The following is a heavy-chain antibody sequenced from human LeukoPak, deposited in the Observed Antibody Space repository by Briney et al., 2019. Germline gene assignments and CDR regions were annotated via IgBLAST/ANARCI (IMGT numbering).Heavy chain of an antibody. V-gene: IGHV4-34*01. CDR1: GGSFGGFY. Sequence: QPSETLSLTCAVYGGSFGGFYWSWVRQPPGKGLEWIGEINHSESTHYNPSFKSRVTILVDTSRNQFSLKLTSVTAADTAVYYCARGPDSGSHFAWFDPWGQGTLVTVSS. CDR2: INHSEST. J-gene: IGHJ5*02. CDR3: ARGPDSGSHFAWFDP. D-gene: IGHD3-10*01.